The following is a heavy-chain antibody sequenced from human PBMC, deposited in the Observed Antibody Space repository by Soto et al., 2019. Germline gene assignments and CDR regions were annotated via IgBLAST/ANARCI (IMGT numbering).Heavy chain of an antibody. CDR1: GFTFSDYA. CDR2: VSHDGRNT. CDR3: AEGGRQWLVTYDFNY. D-gene: IGHD6-19*01. V-gene: IGHV3-30*03. Sequence: VQLVESGGGVVQPGRSLRLSCAASGFTFSDYAMHWVRQAPGKGLEWVAVVSHDGRNTHYADSAKGRFTISRDSSKNTVSLEMTRLTAEDRAVYYCAEGGRQWLVTYDFNYWGQGALVTVSS. J-gene: IGHJ4*02.